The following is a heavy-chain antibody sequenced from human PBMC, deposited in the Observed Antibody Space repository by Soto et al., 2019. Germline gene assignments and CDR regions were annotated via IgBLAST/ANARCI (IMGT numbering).Heavy chain of an antibody. Sequence: PSETLSLTCTVSGGSLSSGGYYWSWIRQLPGKGLECIGYIYHSGSTYHNPSLQSRVTISVDTSKDQFYLKVNSVTAADTAVYYCTRAPSLMYNWFDPWGQGTLVAVSS. CDR3: TRAPSLMYNWFDP. CDR2: IYHSGST. J-gene: IGHJ5*02. CDR1: GGSLSSGGYY. V-gene: IGHV4-31*03.